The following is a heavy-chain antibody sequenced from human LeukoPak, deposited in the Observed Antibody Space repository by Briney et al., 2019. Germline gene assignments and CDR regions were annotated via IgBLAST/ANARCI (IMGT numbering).Heavy chain of an antibody. CDR2: IYYSGST. D-gene: IGHD3-10*01. CDR3: ARGGITMVRGVIRFDP. Sequence: SETLSLTCTVSGGSISSYYWSWIRQPPGKGLEWIGYIYYSGSTNYNPSPKSRVTISVDTSKNQFSLKLSSVTAADTAMYYCARGGITMVRGVIRFDPWGQGTLVTVSS. CDR1: GGSISSYY. J-gene: IGHJ5*02. V-gene: IGHV4-59*01.